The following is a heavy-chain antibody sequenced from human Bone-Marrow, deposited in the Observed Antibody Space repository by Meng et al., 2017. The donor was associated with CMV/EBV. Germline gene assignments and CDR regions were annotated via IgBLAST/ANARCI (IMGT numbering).Heavy chain of an antibody. CDR1: GYTFTGYY. CDR3: ARTKQYCSSTSCYPYYYYGMDV. Sequence: ASVKVSCKASGYTFTGYYMHWVRQAPGQGLEWMGWINPNSGGTNYAQKFQGRVTMTRDTSISTAYMELSSLRSEDTAVYYCARTKQYCSSTSCYPYYYYGMDVWGQGTTVTVSS. D-gene: IGHD2-2*01. V-gene: IGHV1-2*02. CDR2: INPNSGGT. J-gene: IGHJ6*02.